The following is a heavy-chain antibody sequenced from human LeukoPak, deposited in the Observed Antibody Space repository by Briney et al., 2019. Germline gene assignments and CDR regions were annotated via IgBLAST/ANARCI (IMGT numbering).Heavy chain of an antibody. CDR2: ISSSSSTI. V-gene: IGHV3-48*01. D-gene: IGHD3-10*01. J-gene: IGHJ4*02. CDR3: ARDSPFGVY. Sequence: PGGSLRLSCAASGFTFSSYSINWVRQTPGKGLEWVSYISSSSSTIYYADSVKGRFTISRDNAKNSLYLQMNSLRAEDTAVYYCARDSPFGVYWGQGALVTVPS. CDR1: GFTFSSYS.